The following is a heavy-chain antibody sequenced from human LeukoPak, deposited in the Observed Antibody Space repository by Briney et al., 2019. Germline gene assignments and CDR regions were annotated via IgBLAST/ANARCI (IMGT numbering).Heavy chain of an antibody. Sequence: GASVKVSCKASGGTFSSYAISWVRQAPGQGLEWMGWISAYNGNTNYAQKLQGRVTMTTDTSTSTAYMELRSLRSDDTAVYYCALYYYGSGSYSLDYWGQGTLVTVSS. D-gene: IGHD3-10*01. CDR3: ALYYYGSGSYSLDY. V-gene: IGHV1-18*01. CDR1: GGTFSSYA. CDR2: ISAYNGNT. J-gene: IGHJ4*02.